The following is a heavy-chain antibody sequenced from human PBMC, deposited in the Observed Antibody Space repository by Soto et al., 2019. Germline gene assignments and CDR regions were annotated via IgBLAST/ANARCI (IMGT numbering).Heavy chain of an antibody. V-gene: IGHV3-48*01. CDR1: GFTFSSYS. J-gene: IGHJ6*03. Sequence: GGSLRLSCAASGFTFSSYSMNWVRQAPGKGLEWVSYISSSSSTIYYADSVKGRFTISRDNAKNSLYLQMNSLRAEDTAVYYCARDSLHYDFWSGYSPLLPYYMDVWGKGTTVTVSS. CDR2: ISSSSSTI. CDR3: ARDSLHYDFWSGYSPLLPYYMDV. D-gene: IGHD3-3*01.